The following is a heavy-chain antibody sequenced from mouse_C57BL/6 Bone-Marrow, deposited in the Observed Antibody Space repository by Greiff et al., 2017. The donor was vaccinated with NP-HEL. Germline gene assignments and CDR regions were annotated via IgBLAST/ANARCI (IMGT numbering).Heavy chain of an antibody. CDR3: ATYGNYESAMDY. CDR2: ISNGGGST. V-gene: IGHV5-12*01. CDR1: GFTFSDYY. D-gene: IGHD2-1*01. J-gene: IGHJ4*01. Sequence: EVQLVESGGGLVQPGGSLKLSCAASGFTFSDYYMYWVRQTPEKRLEWVAYISNGGGSTYYPDTVKGRFTISRDNAKNTLYLQMSRLKSEDTAMYYCATYGNYESAMDYWGQGTSVTVSS.